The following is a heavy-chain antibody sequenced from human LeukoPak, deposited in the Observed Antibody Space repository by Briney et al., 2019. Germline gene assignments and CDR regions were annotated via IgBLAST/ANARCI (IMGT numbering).Heavy chain of an antibody. CDR2: IYYSGST. Sequence: SETLSLTCTVSGGSISSYYWSWIRQPPGKGLEWIGYIYYSGSTNYNPSLKSRVTISVDTSKNQFSLKLSSVTAADTAVYYCARLGYTYGHFDYWGRGTLVTVSS. D-gene: IGHD5-18*01. CDR3: ARLGYTYGHFDY. J-gene: IGHJ4*02. CDR1: GGSISSYY. V-gene: IGHV4-59*01.